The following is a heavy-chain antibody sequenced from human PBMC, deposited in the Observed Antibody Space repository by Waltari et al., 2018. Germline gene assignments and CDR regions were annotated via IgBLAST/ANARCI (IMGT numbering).Heavy chain of an antibody. CDR1: GGAISSSNW. CDR2: IYPIGST. CDR3: ARVGYYDGGGAFDI. V-gene: IGHV4-4*02. Sequence: QVQLQESGPGLVKPSGTLSLTCAVSGGAISSSNWWRGVPQPPGKGLEWMGQIYPIGSTNYHPSLKSRVTISLDKSKNQFSLRLSSVTAADTAVYYCARVGYYDGGGAFDIWGQGTMVTVSS. D-gene: IGHD3-22*01. J-gene: IGHJ3*02.